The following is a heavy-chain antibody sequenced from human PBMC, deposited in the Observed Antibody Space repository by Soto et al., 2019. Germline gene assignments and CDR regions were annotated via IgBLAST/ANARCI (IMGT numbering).Heavy chain of an antibody. V-gene: IGHV1-69*13. CDR2: IIPIFGTA. CDR1: GGTFSSYA. Sequence: SVKVSCKASGGTFSSYAISWVRQAPGQGLEWMGGIIPIFGTANYAQKFQGRVTITADESTSTAYMELSSLRSEDTAVYYCARDFPYPGIAVAGPYNWFDPWGQ. D-gene: IGHD6-19*01. J-gene: IGHJ5*02. CDR3: ARDFPYPGIAVAGPYNWFDP.